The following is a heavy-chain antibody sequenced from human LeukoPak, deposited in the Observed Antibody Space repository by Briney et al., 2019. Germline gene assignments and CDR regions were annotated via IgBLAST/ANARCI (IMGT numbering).Heavy chain of an antibody. Sequence: PSETLSLTCTVSGGSISSGDYYWSWIRQPPGKGLEWIGYIYYSGSTYYNPSLKSRVTISVDTSKNQFSLKLCSVTAADTAVYYCARFYYYDSSGYYRKYNWSDPWGQGTLVTVSS. V-gene: IGHV4-30-4*08. CDR1: GGSISSGDYY. J-gene: IGHJ5*02. CDR3: ARFYYYDSSGYYRKYNWSDP. CDR2: IYYSGST. D-gene: IGHD3-22*01.